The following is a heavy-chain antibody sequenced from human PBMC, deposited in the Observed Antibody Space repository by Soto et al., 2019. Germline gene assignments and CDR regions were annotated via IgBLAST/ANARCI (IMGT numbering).Heavy chain of an antibody. D-gene: IGHD2-15*01. CDR2: IIPIFGTA. CDR1: GVTFSSYA. J-gene: IGHJ6*02. Sequence: GASVKVSCKASGVTFSSYAISWVRQAPGQGLEWMGGIIPIFGTANYAQKFQGRVTITADESTSTAYMELSSLRSEDTAVYYCAICSGDSCYPGYDGMDVWGQGTTVTVSS. V-gene: IGHV1-69*13. CDR3: AICSGDSCYPGYDGMDV.